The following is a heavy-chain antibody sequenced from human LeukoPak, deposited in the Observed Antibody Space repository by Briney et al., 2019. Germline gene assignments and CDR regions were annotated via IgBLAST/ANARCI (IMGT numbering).Heavy chain of an antibody. CDR2: INPSGGST. J-gene: IGHJ5*02. V-gene: IGHV1-46*01. CDR1: GYTFTSYY. D-gene: IGHD3-22*01. Sequence: ASVKVSCKASGYTFTSYYMHWVRQAPGQGLEWMGIINPSGGSTSYAQKFQGRVTMTRDTSTSTVHMELSSLRSEDTAVYYCARDRSANIYYYDSSGYYLRGFDPWGQGTLVTVSS. CDR3: ARDRSANIYYYDSSGYYLRGFDP.